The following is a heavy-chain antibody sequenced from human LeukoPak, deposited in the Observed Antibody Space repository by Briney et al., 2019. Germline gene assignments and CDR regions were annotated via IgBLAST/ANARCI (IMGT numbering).Heavy chain of an antibody. Sequence: ASVKVSCNASGYTFTGYYMHWVRQAPGQGLEWMGWIDPNSGGTNYARKFEGRVTMTRDTSISTDYMELSRLKSDDTAVYYCALMLRGVIYHFDSWGQGTLVTVSP. D-gene: IGHD3-10*01. V-gene: IGHV1-2*02. CDR2: IDPNSGGT. CDR3: ALMLRGVIYHFDS. J-gene: IGHJ4*02. CDR1: GYTFTGYY.